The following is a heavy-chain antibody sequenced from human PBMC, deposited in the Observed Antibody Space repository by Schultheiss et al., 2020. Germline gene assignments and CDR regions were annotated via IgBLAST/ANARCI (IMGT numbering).Heavy chain of an antibody. D-gene: IGHD3-10*01. J-gene: IGHJ4*02. CDR3: EFSGSGSHNQYYFDY. Sequence: GGSLRLSCAASGFTFSNAWMSWVRQAPGKGLEWVGRIKSKTDGGTTDYAAPVKGRFTISRDDSKNTLYLQMNSLKTEDTAVYYCEFSGSGSHNQYYFDYWGQGTLVNVSS. V-gene: IGHV3-15*01. CDR2: IKSKTDGGTT. CDR1: GFTFSNAW.